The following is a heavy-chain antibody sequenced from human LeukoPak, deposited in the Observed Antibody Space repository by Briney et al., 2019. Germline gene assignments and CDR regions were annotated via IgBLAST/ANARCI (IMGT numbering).Heavy chain of an antibody. V-gene: IGHV4-59*08. CDR3: ARVIVVVPAAIRGGRIWFDP. CDR2: IYYSGST. CDR1: GGSISSYY. D-gene: IGHD2-2*02. Sequence: PSETLSLTCTVSGGSISSYYWSWIRQPPGKGLEWIGYIYYSGSTNYNPSLKSRVTISVDTSKNQFSLKLSSVTAADTAVYYCARVIVVVPAAIRGGRIWFDPWGQGTLVTVSS. J-gene: IGHJ5*02.